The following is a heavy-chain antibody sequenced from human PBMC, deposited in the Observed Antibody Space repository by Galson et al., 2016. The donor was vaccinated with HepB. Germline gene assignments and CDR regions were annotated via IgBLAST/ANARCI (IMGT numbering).Heavy chain of an antibody. CDR3: ARDNSYRRAFDY. Sequence: SLRLSCAASRFSLSTYDMHWVRQAPGKGLKWVAVISYDGSNKLYAEYVKGRFSISKDNSKKTLYLQMNSLRAEEPAVYYCARDNSYRRAFDYWGQGTLVTVSS. J-gene: IGHJ4*02. CDR1: RFSLSTYD. V-gene: IGHV3-30-3*01. D-gene: IGHD3-16*02. CDR2: ISYDGSNK.